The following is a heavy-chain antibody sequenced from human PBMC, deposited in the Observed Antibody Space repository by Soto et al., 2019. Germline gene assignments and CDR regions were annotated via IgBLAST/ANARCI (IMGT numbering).Heavy chain of an antibody. J-gene: IGHJ4*02. CDR1: GFTFSIYS. CDR3: ARDSNSPLFHY. Sequence: GGSLRLSCAASGFTFSIYSINWVRQAPGKGLEWVSSISSSSSYKYYADSVKGRFTISRDNAKNSLYLQMNSLRVDDTAVYYCARDSNSPLFHYCGQGTLVTVSS. D-gene: IGHD6-6*01. CDR2: ISSSSSYK. V-gene: IGHV3-21*01.